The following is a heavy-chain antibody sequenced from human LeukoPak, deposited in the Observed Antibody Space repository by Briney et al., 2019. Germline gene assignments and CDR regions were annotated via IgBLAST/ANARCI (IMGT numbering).Heavy chain of an antibody. V-gene: IGHV3-74*01. CDR3: ASGGVFDAFDI. CDR1: GFTISSYW. D-gene: IGHD3-16*01. Sequence: GGSLRLSCAASGFTISSYWMHWVRQAPGKGLVWVSRINSDGSSTSYADSVKGRFTISRDNAKNTLYLQMNSLRAEDTAVYYCASGGVFDAFDIWGQGTMVTVSS. J-gene: IGHJ3*02. CDR2: INSDGSST.